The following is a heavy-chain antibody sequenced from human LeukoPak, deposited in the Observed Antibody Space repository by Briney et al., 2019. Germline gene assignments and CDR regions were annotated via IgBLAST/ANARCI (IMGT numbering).Heavy chain of an antibody. CDR1: GYTLTELS. Sequence: GASVKVSCKVSGYTLTELSMHWVRQAPGRGLECMGGFDPEDGETIYAQKFQGRVTMTEDTSTDTAYMELSSLRSEDTAVYFCATDLWGGSYRHDAFDIWGQGTMVTVSS. CDR3: ATDLWGGSYRHDAFDI. D-gene: IGHD1-26*01. V-gene: IGHV1-24*01. CDR2: FDPEDGET. J-gene: IGHJ3*02.